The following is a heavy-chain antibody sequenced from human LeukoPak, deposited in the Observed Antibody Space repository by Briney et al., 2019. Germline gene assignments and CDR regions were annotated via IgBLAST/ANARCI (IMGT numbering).Heavy chain of an antibody. D-gene: IGHD3-16*01. Sequence: GSLRLSCAASGFTFSSYWMNWARQAPGKGLEWVASINHNGNVNYYVDSGKGRFTISRDNAKNSLYLQMSNLRAEDTAVYFCARGGGLDVWGQGATVTVSS. CDR3: ARGGGLDV. CDR1: GFTFSSYW. V-gene: IGHV3-7*03. CDR2: INHNGNVN. J-gene: IGHJ6*02.